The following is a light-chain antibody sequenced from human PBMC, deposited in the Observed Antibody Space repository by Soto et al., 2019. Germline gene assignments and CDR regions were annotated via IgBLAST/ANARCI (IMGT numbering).Light chain of an antibody. CDR3: QQRSNWPTT. CDR2: DAS. J-gene: IGKJ1*01. V-gene: IGKV3-11*01. CDR1: QSVSRY. Sequence: EIVLTQSPATLSLSPGERATLSCRASQSVSRYLAWYPQKPGQAPRLLIYDASNRSTGFPARFSGSVSGTDFTLTISSLEPEDFAVYCCQQRSNWPTTFGQGTKVEIK.